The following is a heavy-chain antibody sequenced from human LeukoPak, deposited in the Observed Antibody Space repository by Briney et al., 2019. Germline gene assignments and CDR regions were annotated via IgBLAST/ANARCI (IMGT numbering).Heavy chain of an antibody. CDR3: TTDRVVDYYYGMDV. Sequence: TGGSLRLSCAASGFTFSNAWMSWVRQAPGKGLEWVGRIKSKTDGGTTDYAAPVKGRFTISRDDSKNTLYLQMNSLKTEDTAVCYCTTDRVVDYYYGMDVWGQGTTVTVSS. CDR2: IKSKTDGGTT. CDR1: GFTFSNAW. J-gene: IGHJ6*02. V-gene: IGHV3-15*01.